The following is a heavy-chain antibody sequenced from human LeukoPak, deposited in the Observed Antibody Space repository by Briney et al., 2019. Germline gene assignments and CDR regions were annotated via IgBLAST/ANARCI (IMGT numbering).Heavy chain of an antibody. Sequence: SVKVSCKASGGTFSSYAISWVRQAPGQGLEWMGGIIPIFGTANYAQKFQGRVTMTRDTSTSTVYMELSSLRSEDTAVYYCAREVSVRGLTYFDYWGQGTLVTVSS. D-gene: IGHD3-10*02. CDR2: IIPIFGTA. CDR1: GGTFSSYA. CDR3: AREVSVRGLTYFDY. V-gene: IGHV1-69*05. J-gene: IGHJ4*02.